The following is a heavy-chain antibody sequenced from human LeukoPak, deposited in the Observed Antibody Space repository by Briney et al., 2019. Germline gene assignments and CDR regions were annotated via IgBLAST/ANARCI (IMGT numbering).Heavy chain of an antibody. D-gene: IGHD1-26*01. CDR3: ARDGTFEAFDI. J-gene: IGHJ3*02. V-gene: IGHV4-30-4*08. CDR1: GGSISSGDYY. CDR2: IYYSGST. Sequence: PSQTLSLTCTVSGGSISSGDYYWSWIRQPPGKGLEWIGYIYYSGSTYYNPSLKSRVTISVDTSKNQFSLKLSSVTAAETAVYYCARDGTFEAFDIWGQGTMVTVSS.